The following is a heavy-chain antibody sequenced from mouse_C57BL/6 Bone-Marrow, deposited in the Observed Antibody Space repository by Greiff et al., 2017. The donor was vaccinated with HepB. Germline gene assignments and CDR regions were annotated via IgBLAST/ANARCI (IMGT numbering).Heavy chain of an antibody. CDR2: IYPGGGYT. V-gene: IGHV1-63*01. CDR1: GYTFTNYW. D-gene: IGHD2-4*01. J-gene: IGHJ2*01. CDR3: ARRGLRRGYYFDY. Sequence: QVQLKESGAELVRPGTSVKMSCKASGYTFTNYWIGWAKQRPGHGLEWIGDIYPGGGYTNYNEKFKGKATLTADKSSSTAYMQFSSLTSEDSAIYYCARRGLRRGYYFDYWGQGTTLTVSS.